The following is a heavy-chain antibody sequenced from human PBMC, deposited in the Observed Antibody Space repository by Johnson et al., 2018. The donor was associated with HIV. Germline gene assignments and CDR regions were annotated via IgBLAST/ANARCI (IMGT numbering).Heavy chain of an antibody. D-gene: IGHD6-13*01. J-gene: IGHJ3*02. CDR1: GFTFSNHC. V-gene: IGHV3-74*01. CDR2: INSDGSSR. Sequence: VQLVESGGGLVQPGGSLRLSCAASGFTFSNHCMHWVRQAPGKGLVWVSRINSDGSSRNYADSVKGRFTISRDNSKNTLYLQMNSLRAEDTAVYYCAKEEGIAAAGGAFDIWGQGTMVTVSS. CDR3: AKEEGIAAAGGAFDI.